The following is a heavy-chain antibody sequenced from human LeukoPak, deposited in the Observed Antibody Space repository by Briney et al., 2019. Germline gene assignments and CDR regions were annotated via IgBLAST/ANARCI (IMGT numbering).Heavy chain of an antibody. Sequence: SETLSLTCTVSGGSISSYYWSWIRQPPGKGLGWIGYIYYSGGTNYNPSLKSRVTISVDTSKNQFSLKLSSVTAADTAVYYCASYDYTSAYYFDYWGQGTLVTVSS. J-gene: IGHJ4*02. CDR3: ASYDYTSAYYFDY. V-gene: IGHV4-59*01. D-gene: IGHD4-11*01. CDR1: GGSISSYY. CDR2: IYYSGGT.